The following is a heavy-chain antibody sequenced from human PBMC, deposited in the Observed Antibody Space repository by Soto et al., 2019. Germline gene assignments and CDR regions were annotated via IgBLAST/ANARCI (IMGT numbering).Heavy chain of an antibody. CDR2: IYYSGTT. CDR3: ARHDKTTTTYYFFYMDV. V-gene: IGHV4-59*08. D-gene: IGHD4-17*01. Sequence: PSETLSLTCTVSGGSISNYYWSWIRQPPGKGLEWIGYIYYSGTTDYNPSLKSRVTISVDTSKNQFSLNLRSVTAADTAVYYCARHDKTTTTYYFFYMDVWGKGTTVTVSS. J-gene: IGHJ6*03. CDR1: GGSISNYY.